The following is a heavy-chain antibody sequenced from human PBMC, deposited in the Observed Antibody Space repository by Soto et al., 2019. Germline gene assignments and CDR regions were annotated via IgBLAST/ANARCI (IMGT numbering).Heavy chain of an antibody. V-gene: IGHV1-2*02. D-gene: IGHD3-16*01. CDR3: TTLGAGAFDF. Sequence: ASVTFSFTGSGSTYSDYHMGWVRQAPGQGLEGMGWINPNSGGTNYAQKFQGRVAMTRDTSINTAYMELSRLRTYDTAVYYCTTLGAGAFDFLGQRTLVTVSS. CDR2: INPNSGGT. J-gene: IGHJ4*02. CDR1: GSTYSDYH.